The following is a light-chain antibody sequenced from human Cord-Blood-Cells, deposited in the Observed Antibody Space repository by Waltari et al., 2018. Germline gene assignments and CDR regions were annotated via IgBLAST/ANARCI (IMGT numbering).Light chain of an antibody. CDR3: QQSYSTPYT. J-gene: IGKJ2*01. V-gene: IGKV1-39*01. CDR1: QSISSY. Sequence: DIQMTQSPSSLSASVGDRVTITCRASQSISSYFTWYQQKPGKAPKLLIYAASSLQSGVPSRFSDSGSGTDFTLTISSLQPEDFATYYCQQSYSTPYTFGQGTKLEIK. CDR2: AAS.